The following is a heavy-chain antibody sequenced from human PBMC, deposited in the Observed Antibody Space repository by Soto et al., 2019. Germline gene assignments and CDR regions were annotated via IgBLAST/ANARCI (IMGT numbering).Heavy chain of an antibody. J-gene: IGHJ4*02. V-gene: IGHV3-23*01. CDR2: ISGSGGST. D-gene: IGHD2-8*01. Sequence: PGGSLRLSCAASGFTFSSYAMSWVRQAPGKGLEWVSAISGSGGSTYYADSVKGRFTISRDNSKNTLYLQMNSLRAEDTAVYYCAKDRLVRMVYATFDYWGQGTLVTVSS. CDR1: GFTFSSYA. CDR3: AKDRLVRMVYATFDY.